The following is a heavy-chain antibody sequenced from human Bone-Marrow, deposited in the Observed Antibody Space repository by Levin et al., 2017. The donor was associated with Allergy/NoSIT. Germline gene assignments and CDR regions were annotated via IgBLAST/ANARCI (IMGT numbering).Heavy chain of an antibody. CDR1: GFIFSTYS. CDR3: VRSESITGTEDLKVMDV. J-gene: IGHJ6*02. CDR2: ISSASSYI. Sequence: PGGSLRLSCAASGFIFSTYSLHWVRQSPGKGLEWVSSISSASSYIFYADSVKGRFTISRDNAKNSLSLQMNSLRGEDTAVYYCVRSESITGTEDLKVMDVWGQGTTVTVSS. D-gene: IGHD1/OR15-1a*01. V-gene: IGHV3-21*01.